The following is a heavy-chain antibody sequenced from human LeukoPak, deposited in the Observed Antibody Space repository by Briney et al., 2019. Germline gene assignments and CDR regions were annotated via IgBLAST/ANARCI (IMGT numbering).Heavy chain of an antibody. Sequence: GGTLTLSCSASRFTFSTYAMSWVPHAPGHELVWVAGLSGTGGSKHYADSVKGRFTISRDNSKNTVYLQMRNLRVEHTAVYYCAKVVAGNIDYYFDYWGQGILVAVSS. D-gene: IGHD2/OR15-2a*01. CDR3: AKVVAGNIDYYFDY. V-gene: IGHV3-23*01. CDR1: RFTFSTYA. CDR2: LSGTGGSK. J-gene: IGHJ4*02.